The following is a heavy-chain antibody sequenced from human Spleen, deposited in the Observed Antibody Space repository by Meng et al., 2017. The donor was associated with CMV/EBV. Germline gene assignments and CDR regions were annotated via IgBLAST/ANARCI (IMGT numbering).Heavy chain of an antibody. J-gene: IGHJ4*02. CDR1: GFTFTNYW. Sequence: CKASGFTFTNYWIGWVRQLPGQGLEWMGFIYGGDSDARYSSSFEGQVTMSVDRSVSTAYLEWGRLRASDSAIYYCAKSNGAATYFLDSWGQGTLVTVSS. D-gene: IGHD2-8*01. CDR2: IYGGDSDA. CDR3: AKSNGAATYFLDS. V-gene: IGHV5-51*01.